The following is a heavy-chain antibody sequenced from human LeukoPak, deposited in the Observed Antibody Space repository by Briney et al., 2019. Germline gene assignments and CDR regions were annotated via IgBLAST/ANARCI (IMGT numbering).Heavy chain of an antibody. CDR2: IIPIFGTA. CDR3: ARDGSDYYDSSGYYPGAFDI. D-gene: IGHD3-22*01. CDR1: GGTFSSYA. V-gene: IGHV1-69*05. Sequence: GASVKVSCKASGGTFSSYAISWVRQAPGQGLEWMGGIIPIFGTANYAQKFQGRVTITTDESTSTAYMELSSLRSEDTAVYYCARDGSDYYDSSGYYPGAFDIWGQGTMVTVSS. J-gene: IGHJ3*02.